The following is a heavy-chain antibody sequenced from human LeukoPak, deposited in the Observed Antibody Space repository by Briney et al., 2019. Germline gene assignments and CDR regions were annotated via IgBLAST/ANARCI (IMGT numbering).Heavy chain of an antibody. CDR3: AKISLGYCSSTTGYSGLEY. CDR2: IRYDGSNK. J-gene: IGHJ4*02. D-gene: IGHD2-2*02. CDR1: GFTFSSYG. V-gene: IGHV3-30*02. Sequence: GGSLRLSCAASGFTFSSYGMHWVRQAPGKGLEWVAFIRYDGSNKYYADSVKGRFTISRDNSKNTLYLQMNSLRAEDTAVYYCAKISLGYCSSTTGYSGLEYWGQGTLVTVSS.